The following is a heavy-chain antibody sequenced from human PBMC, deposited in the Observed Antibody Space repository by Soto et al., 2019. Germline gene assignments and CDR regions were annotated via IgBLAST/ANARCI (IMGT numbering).Heavy chain of an antibody. V-gene: IGHV1-46*03. D-gene: IGHD6-25*01. Sequence: QVQLVQSGAEVKKPGASVKLSCKASGYTFINYYIHWVRQAPGQGLEWMGIFNPTSGSTNYAQKFRGRVTLTMDTSTRTVYRELSSLRFDDTAVYSCARDLAAGDYWGKGTLVTVPS. CDR2: FNPTSGST. CDR3: ARDLAAGDY. CDR1: GYTFINYY. J-gene: IGHJ4*02.